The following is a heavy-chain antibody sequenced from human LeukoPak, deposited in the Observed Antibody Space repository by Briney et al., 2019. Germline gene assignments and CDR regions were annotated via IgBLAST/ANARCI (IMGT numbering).Heavy chain of an antibody. Sequence: PGSSLRLSCAASGFTVSSNYMSWVRQAPGKGLEWVSVIYSGGSTYYADSVKGRFTISRDNSKNTLYLQMNSLRAEDTAVYFCARRSGVAVAGAFDYWGQGTLVTVSS. CDR2: IYSGGST. CDR3: ARRSGVAVAGAFDY. CDR1: GFTVSSNY. D-gene: IGHD6-19*01. V-gene: IGHV3-53*01. J-gene: IGHJ4*02.